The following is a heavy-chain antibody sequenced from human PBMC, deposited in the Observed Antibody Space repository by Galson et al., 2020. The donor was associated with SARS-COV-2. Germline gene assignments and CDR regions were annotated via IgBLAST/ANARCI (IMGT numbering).Heavy chain of an antibody. V-gene: IGHV3-21*01. D-gene: IGHD3-9*01. CDR1: GFTFSSYS. CDR3: ARDRNYDILTGYYSI. CDR2: ISSSSSYI. Sequence: LSLTCAASGFTFSSYSMNWVCQAPGKGLEWVSSISSSSSYIYYADSVKGRFTISRDNAKNSLYLQMNSLRAEDTAVYYCARDRNYDILTGYYSIWGQGTMVTVSS. J-gene: IGHJ3*02.